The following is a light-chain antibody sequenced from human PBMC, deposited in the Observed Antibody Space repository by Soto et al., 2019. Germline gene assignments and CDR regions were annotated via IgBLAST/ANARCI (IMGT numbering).Light chain of an antibody. J-gene: IGKJ1*01. Sequence: DIQMSQSPSSLSASVGDRVTLTCRASQSISTYLNWYQQKPGKAPKLLIYAASSLQSGVPSRFSASASGTDFTLTINSLQPEDFATYYCQQSYSTVTFGQGTKVDIK. CDR3: QQSYSTVT. CDR1: QSISTY. V-gene: IGKV1-39*01. CDR2: AAS.